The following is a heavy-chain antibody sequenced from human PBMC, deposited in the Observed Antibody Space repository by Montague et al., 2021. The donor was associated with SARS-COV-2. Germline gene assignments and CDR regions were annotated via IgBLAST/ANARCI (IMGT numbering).Heavy chain of an antibody. CDR2: VYYSRSS. D-gene: IGHD1-26*01. CDR1: GDSVSHDF. V-gene: IGHV4-59*02. J-gene: IGHJ6*02. CDR3: VRDPAPSGSGTFYDY. Sequence: SETLSLTCTVSGDSVSHDFWTWIRQPPGKGLEWIGYVYYSRSSSYNPSLRSRVSIAVDTSKNQFSLSLSTVTAADTAIYYCVRDPAPSGSGTFYDYWGQGTTVAVSS.